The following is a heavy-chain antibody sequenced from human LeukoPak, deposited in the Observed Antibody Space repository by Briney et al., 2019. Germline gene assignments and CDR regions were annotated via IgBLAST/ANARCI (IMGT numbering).Heavy chain of an antibody. V-gene: IGHV4-38-2*01. CDR3: ARQSGRIQLWLGYFDY. CDR1: GYSISSGYY. J-gene: IGHJ4*02. Sequence: PSETLSLTCAVSGYSISSGYYWGWIRQPPGKGLEWMGSIYHSGSTYYNPSLKSRVTISVDTSKNQFSLKLSSVTAADTAVYYCARQSGRIQLWLGYFDYWGQGTLVTVSS. D-gene: IGHD5-18*01. CDR2: IYHSGST.